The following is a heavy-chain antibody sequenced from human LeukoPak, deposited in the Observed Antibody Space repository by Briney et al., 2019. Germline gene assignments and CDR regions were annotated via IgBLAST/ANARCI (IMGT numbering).Heavy chain of an antibody. CDR2: ISYTGTYI. CDR3: VRDRGTYRPIDY. CDR1: AFSLSAYN. D-gene: IGHD1-26*01. V-gene: IGHV3-21*04. J-gene: IGHJ4*02. Sequence: GGSLRLSCAASAFSLSAYNMNWVRQAPGMGLEWVSSISYTGTYIYYADSVKGRFTISRDNAQNSLYLQMNSLRAEDTAIYYCVRDRGTYRPIDYWGQGTLVTVSS.